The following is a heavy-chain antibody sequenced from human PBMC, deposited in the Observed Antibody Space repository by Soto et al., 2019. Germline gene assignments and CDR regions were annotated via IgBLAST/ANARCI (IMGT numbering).Heavy chain of an antibody. CDR1: GGSISIGGYS. D-gene: IGHD2-2*01. J-gene: IGHJ5*02. V-gene: IGHV4-30-2*01. CDR2: IYHSGST. CDR3: ARSKFFVADIVVVPAAIGGWFDP. Sequence: PSETLSLTCAVSGGSISIGGYSWSCIRQPPGKGLEWIGYIYHSGSTYYNPSLKSRVTISVDRSKNQFSLKLSSVTAADTAVYYCARSKFFVADIVVVPAAIGGWFDPWGQGTLVTVSS.